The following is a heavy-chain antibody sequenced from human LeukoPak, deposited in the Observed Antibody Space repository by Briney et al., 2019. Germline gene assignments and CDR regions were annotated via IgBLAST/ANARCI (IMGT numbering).Heavy chain of an antibody. V-gene: IGHV3-21*01. Sequence: GGSLRLSCAASGFTFSSYSMNWVRQAPGKGLEWVSSISSSSSYIYYADSVKGRFTISRDNAKNSLYLQMNSLRADDTAVYYCARFLEWSPDYHYHYYMDVWGKGTTVTVSS. CDR2: ISSSSSYI. D-gene: IGHD3-3*01. J-gene: IGHJ6*03. CDR3: ARFLEWSPDYHYHYYMDV. CDR1: GFTFSSYS.